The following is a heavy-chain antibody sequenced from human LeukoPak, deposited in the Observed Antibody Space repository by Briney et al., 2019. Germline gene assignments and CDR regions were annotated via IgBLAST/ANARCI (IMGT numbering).Heavy chain of an antibody. J-gene: IGHJ6*02. CDR1: GDSVSSNSAA. CDR3: AREFYDYVWGSYRYHMDV. Sequence: SQTLSLTCAISGDSVSSNSAAWNWIRQSPSRGLEWLGRTYYRSKWYNDYAVSVKSRITINPDTSKNQLSLQLNSVTPEDTAVYYCAREFYDYVWGSYRYHMDVWGQGTTVTVSS. CDR2: TYYRSKWYN. D-gene: IGHD3-16*02. V-gene: IGHV6-1*01.